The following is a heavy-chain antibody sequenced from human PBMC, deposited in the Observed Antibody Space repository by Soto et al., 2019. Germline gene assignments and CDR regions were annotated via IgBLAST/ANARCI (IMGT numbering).Heavy chain of an antibody. CDR2: TRPNNGNT. CDR1: GYIFSIYG. J-gene: IGHJ4*02. D-gene: IGHD3-10*01. V-gene: IGHV1-18*01. CDR3: VRDLDGSGSYYTDY. Sequence: QIQLVQSGAEVKKPGASVKVSCKASGYIFSIYGINWVRQAPGQGLEWMGWTRPNNGNTKYAQNLQGRVTLTTDTSTSTAYMELRSLRPDDTAVYYCVRDLDGSGSYYTDYWGQGTLVTVSS.